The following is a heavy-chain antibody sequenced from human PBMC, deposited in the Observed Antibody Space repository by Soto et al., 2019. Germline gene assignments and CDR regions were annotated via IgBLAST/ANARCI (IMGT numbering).Heavy chain of an antibody. CDR1: GGFISNGGYY. J-gene: IGHJ4*02. V-gene: IGHV4-31*03. Sequence: QVQLQESGPGLVKPSQTLSLTCTVSGGFISNGGYYWSWIRQHPGKGLEWIGYMFYSGPTHYNPSLKSRVTISVDTSKNQFSLKLSSVTAADTAMYYCARGLTLVRGIIILRYFDYWGQGTLVTVSS. CDR2: MFYSGPT. D-gene: IGHD3-10*01. CDR3: ARGLTLVRGIIILRYFDY.